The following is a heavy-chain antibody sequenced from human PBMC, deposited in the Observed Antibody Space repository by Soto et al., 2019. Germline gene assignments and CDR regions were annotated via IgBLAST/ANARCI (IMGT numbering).Heavy chain of an antibody. Sequence: QVQLVESGGDMVQPGRSLRLSCAASGFTFRTSAMHWVRQAPGKGLEWVAFISYDGSLKYYADSVKGRFSISRDNSNNSLHLLMNSLRPADTGVYYCAREDVAGRPRPYYYHGLDVWGRGTTVTVSS. CDR3: AREDVAGRPRPYYYHGLDV. CDR1: GFTFRTSA. CDR2: ISYDGSLK. J-gene: IGHJ6*02. D-gene: IGHD6-6*01. V-gene: IGHV3-30*03.